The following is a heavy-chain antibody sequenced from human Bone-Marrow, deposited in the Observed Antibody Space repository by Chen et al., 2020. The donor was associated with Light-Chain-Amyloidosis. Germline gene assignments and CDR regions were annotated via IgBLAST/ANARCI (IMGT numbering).Heavy chain of an antibody. CDR3: ARDFYGSNSIDY. J-gene: IGHJ4*02. V-gene: IGHV3-7*05. CDR1: GFNFNSYW. D-gene: IGHD4-4*01. Sequence: EVKLVESGGGLVQPGGSLRLSCTASGFNFNSYWMSWVRQAPGKGLEWVANINEDGREIYYVDSVKGRFTISRDNAKNSLYLQMNSLRAEDTAVYYCARDFYGSNSIDYWGQGTLVTVSS. CDR2: INEDGREI.